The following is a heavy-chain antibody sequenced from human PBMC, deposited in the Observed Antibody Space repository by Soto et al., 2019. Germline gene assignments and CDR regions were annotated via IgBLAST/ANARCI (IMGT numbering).Heavy chain of an antibody. CDR1: RVAFSKFI. V-gene: IGHV1-69*13. D-gene: IGHD6-19*01. CDR2: IIPIFGTA. J-gene: IGHJ6*02. Sequence: SVKVACRAARVAFSKFIVTWVRQAPGLGLEWVGGIIPIFGTANYAQKFQGRVTITADESTSTSYMEVNNLRSEDTAVYYCAKVRYSSPMCYYYGMGVWGQRTTVTVSS. CDR3: AKVRYSSPMCYYYGMGV.